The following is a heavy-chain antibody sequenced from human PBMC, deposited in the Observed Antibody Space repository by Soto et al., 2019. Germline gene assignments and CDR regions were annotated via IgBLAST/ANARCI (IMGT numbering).Heavy chain of an antibody. Sequence: GGSLRLSCAASGFTCSSYAMHWVRQAPGKGLEWVAVISYDGSNKYYADSVKGRFTISRDNSKNTLYLQMNSLRAEDTAVYYCAREHRYYDFWSGYYVDGMDVWGQGTTVTVSS. CDR1: GFTCSSYA. CDR3: AREHRYYDFWSGYYVDGMDV. CDR2: ISYDGSNK. V-gene: IGHV3-30-3*01. D-gene: IGHD3-3*01. J-gene: IGHJ6*02.